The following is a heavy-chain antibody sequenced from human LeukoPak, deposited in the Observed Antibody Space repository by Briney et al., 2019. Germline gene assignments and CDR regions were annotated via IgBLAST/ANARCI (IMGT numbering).Heavy chain of an antibody. CDR1: GFTFTDHY. CDR2: ISDSGGTI. Sequence: PGGSLRLSCAASGFTFTDHYMGWIRQAPGKGLEWISYISDSGGTIHYADSVKGRFTISRDNAKNSLYLQTNSLRAEDTAVYYCARGAGPLFDPWGQGTLVTVSS. CDR3: ARGAGPLFDP. V-gene: IGHV3-11*01. J-gene: IGHJ5*02.